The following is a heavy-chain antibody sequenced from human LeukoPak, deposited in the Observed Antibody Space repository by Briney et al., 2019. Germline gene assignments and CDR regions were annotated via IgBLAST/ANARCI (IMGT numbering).Heavy chain of an antibody. D-gene: IGHD5-12*01. Sequence: ASVKVSCKASGYTFTGYYMHWVRQAPGQGLEWMGWINPNSGGTTYAQKFQGRVTMTRDTSISTAYMELSSLRSDDTAVYFCAREGPAHIVAKRGYFDYWGQGTLVTVSS. CDR3: AREGPAHIVAKRGYFDY. CDR1: GYTFTGYY. CDR2: INPNSGGT. V-gene: IGHV1-2*02. J-gene: IGHJ4*02.